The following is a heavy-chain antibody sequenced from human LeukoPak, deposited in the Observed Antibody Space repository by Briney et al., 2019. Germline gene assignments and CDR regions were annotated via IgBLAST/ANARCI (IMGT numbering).Heavy chain of an antibody. J-gene: IGHJ6*02. D-gene: IGHD3-3*01. CDR1: GYTLTELS. CDR3: ATALTRNDFWSGYSFYGMDV. Sequence: GASVKVSCKVSGYTLTELSMHWVRQAPGKGLEWMGGFDPEDGETIYAQKFQGRVTMTEDTSTDTAYMELSSLRSEDTAVYYCATALTRNDFWSGYSFYGMDVWGQGTTVTVSS. CDR2: FDPEDGET. V-gene: IGHV1-24*01.